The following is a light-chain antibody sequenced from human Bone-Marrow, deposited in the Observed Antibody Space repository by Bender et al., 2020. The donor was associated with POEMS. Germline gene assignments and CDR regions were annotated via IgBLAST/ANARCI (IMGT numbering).Light chain of an antibody. Sequence: QSALTQPPSASGSLGQSVTISCTGTSSDIGGYNFVSWYQQHPGKAPKLIIYEVDKRPSGVPDRFSGSKSGNTASLTVSGLQAEDEADYFCSSSAGSKNLVFGGGTMLTVL. V-gene: IGLV2-8*01. CDR3: SSSAGSKNLV. CDR1: SSDIGGYNF. J-gene: IGLJ3*02. CDR2: EVD.